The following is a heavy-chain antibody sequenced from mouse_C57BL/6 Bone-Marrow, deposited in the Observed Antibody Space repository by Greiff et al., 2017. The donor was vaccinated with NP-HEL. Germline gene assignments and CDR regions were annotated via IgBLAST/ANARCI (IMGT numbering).Heavy chain of an antibody. CDR2: IDPENGDP. CDR1: GFNIKDDY. V-gene: IGHV14-4*01. CDR3: TFPGTFDY. Sequence: EVQLQESGAELVRPGASVKLSCTASGFNIKDDYMHWVKQRPEQGLEWIGWIDPENGDPEYASKFQGKATITADTSSNTAYLQLSSLTSEDTAVYYCTFPGTFDYWGQGTTLTVSS. J-gene: IGHJ2*01. D-gene: IGHD4-1*01.